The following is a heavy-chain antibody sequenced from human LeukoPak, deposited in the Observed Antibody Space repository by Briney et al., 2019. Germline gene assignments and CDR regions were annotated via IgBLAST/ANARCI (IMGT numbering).Heavy chain of an antibody. CDR3: VRDIAAAGGFDY. D-gene: IGHD6-13*01. V-gene: IGHV4-34*01. Sequence: SETLSLTCGVYGGSFSGYYWSWIRQPPGKGLEWIGEINNSGSTNYNPSLKSRVTISVDTSKNQFSLKLSSVTAADTAVYYRVRDIAAAGGFDYWGQGTLVTVSP. CDR2: INNSGST. CDR1: GGSFSGYY. J-gene: IGHJ4*02.